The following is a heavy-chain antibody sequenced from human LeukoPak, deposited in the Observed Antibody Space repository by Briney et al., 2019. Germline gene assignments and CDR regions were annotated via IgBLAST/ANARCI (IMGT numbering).Heavy chain of an antibody. CDR1: GFTFSSYG. Sequence: GTLRLSCAASGFTFSSYGMSWVRQAPGKGLEWVSAISSNGGSTYYANSVKGRFTISRDNSKNTLYLQMGSLRAEDMAVYYCARDGDSSGYFGPDYWGQGTLVTVSS. J-gene: IGHJ4*02. CDR2: ISSNGGST. CDR3: ARDGDSSGYFGPDY. V-gene: IGHV3-64*01. D-gene: IGHD3-22*01.